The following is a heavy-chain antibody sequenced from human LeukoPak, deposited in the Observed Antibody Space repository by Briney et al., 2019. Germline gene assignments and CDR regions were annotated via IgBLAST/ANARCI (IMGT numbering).Heavy chain of an antibody. Sequence: SETLSLTCTVSGGSISSYYWSWIRQPPGKGLEWIGYIYYSGSTNYNPSLKSRVTISVDTSKNQFSLKLSSVTAADTAVYYCARHSGGIAAAGTLDYWGQGTLSPSPQ. CDR3: ARHSGGIAAAGTLDY. CDR2: IYYSGST. V-gene: IGHV4-59*08. J-gene: IGHJ4*02. D-gene: IGHD6-13*01. CDR1: GGSISSYY.